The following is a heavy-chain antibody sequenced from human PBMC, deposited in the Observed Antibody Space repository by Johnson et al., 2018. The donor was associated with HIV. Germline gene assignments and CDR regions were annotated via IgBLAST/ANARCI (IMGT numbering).Heavy chain of an antibody. J-gene: IGHJ3*02. Sequence: VQLVESGGGVVRPGGSLRLSCAASGFSFDDYGMSWVRQAPGKGLEWVSGSNWDGGSTDYANSVKGRFTISRDNAKNSLFLQMNSLRAEDTALYYCARGRGGDPIAFDIWGQGTMVTVSS. V-gene: IGHV3-20*04. CDR2: SNWDGGST. CDR1: GFSFDDYG. CDR3: ARGRGGDPIAFDI. D-gene: IGHD3-16*01.